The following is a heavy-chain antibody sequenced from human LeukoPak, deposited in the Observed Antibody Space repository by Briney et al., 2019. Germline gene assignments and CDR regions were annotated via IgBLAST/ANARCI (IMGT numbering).Heavy chain of an antibody. Sequence: GGSLRLSCAASGFTFSTFGINWVRQAPGKGPEWVSYISSSSSTIYYADSVKGRFTISRDNAKNSLSLQMNSLRAEDTAVYYCAREIYDSSGYYSLFDYWGQGTLVTVSS. V-gene: IGHV3-48*04. J-gene: IGHJ4*02. D-gene: IGHD3-22*01. CDR3: AREIYDSSGYYSLFDY. CDR2: ISSSSSTI. CDR1: GFTFSTFG.